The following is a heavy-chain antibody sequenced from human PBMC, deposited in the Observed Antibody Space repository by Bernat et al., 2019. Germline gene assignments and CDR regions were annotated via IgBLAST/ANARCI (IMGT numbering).Heavy chain of an antibody. CDR3: ARHRIGGNYYDSSGYFQH. CDR2: ISYSGST. D-gene: IGHD3-22*01. Sequence: LRGAGPGRGEPSETLSLTCTVSGGSISSSSYYWGWIRQPPGKGLEWIGSISYSGSTYYNPSLKSRVTISVDTSKNQFSLKLSSVTAADTAVYYCARHRIGGNYYDSSGYFQHWGQGTLVTVSS. J-gene: IGHJ1*01. V-gene: IGHV4-39*01. CDR1: GGSISSSSYY.